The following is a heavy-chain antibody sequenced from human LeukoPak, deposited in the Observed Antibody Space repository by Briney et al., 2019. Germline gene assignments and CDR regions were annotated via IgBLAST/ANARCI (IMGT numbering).Heavy chain of an antibody. D-gene: IGHD6-6*01. CDR3: ARHRKSSSREFDY. CDR2: IYPDDSDT. Sequence: GESLKISCEASGYTFTNYWIGWVRQMPGKGLEWMGIIYPDDSDTKYSPSFQGQVTISADKSISTAYLQWSSLKASDTAMYYCARHRKSSSREFDYWGQGTLVTVSS. V-gene: IGHV5-51*01. J-gene: IGHJ4*02. CDR1: GYTFTNYW.